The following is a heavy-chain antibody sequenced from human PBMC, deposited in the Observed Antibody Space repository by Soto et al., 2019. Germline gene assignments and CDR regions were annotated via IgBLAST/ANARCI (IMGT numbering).Heavy chain of an antibody. CDR2: INPNSGGT. CDR1: GYTFTGYY. V-gene: IGHV1-2*04. Sequence: ASVKVSCKASGYTFTGYYMHWVRQAPGQGLEWMGWINPNSGGTNYAQKFQGWVTMTRDTSISTAYMELSRLRSDDTAVYYCAREVFFYDRSGYYYYFDYWGQGTLVTVSS. CDR3: AREVFFYDRSGYYYYFDY. D-gene: IGHD3-22*01. J-gene: IGHJ4*02.